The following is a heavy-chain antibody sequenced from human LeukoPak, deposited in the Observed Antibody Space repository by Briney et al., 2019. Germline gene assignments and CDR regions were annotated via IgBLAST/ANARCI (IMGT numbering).Heavy chain of an antibody. V-gene: IGHV1-69*05. Sequence: GASVKVSCKASGGTLSSYAISWVRQAPGQGLEWMGGIIPIFGTANYAQKFQGRVTITTDESTSTAYMELSSLRSEDTAVYYCARDAEFWGSYRHPDFDYWGQGTLVTVSS. CDR3: ARDAEFWGSYRHPDFDY. CDR2: IIPIFGTA. J-gene: IGHJ4*02. D-gene: IGHD3-16*02. CDR1: GGTLSSYA.